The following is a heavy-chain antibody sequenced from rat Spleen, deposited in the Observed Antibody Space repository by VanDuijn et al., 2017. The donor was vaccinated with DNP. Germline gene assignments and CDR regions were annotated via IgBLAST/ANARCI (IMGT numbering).Heavy chain of an antibody. V-gene: IGHV5-31*01. CDR3: TRGGTYYFDY. CDR1: GFTFSYYW. Sequence: EVQLVESGGDLVQPGRSLKLSCVASGFTFSYYWMAWIRQVPGKGLEWIASITSGSGTTSYPDSVKGRFTISRDNAKRTLYLQMDSLRSEDTATYYCTRGGTYYFDYWGQGVMVTVSS. J-gene: IGHJ2*01. CDR2: ITSGSGTT.